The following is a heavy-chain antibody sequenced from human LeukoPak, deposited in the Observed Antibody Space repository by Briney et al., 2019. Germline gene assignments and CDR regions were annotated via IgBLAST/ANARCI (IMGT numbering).Heavy chain of an antibody. CDR2: IIPIFGTA. CDR3: GRRGYSSSWYTYYFDY. Sequence: SVKVSCKASGGTFSSYAISWVRQVPGQGLEWMGGIIPIFGTANYAQKFQGRVTITADKSTSTAYMELSSLRSEDTAVYYCGRRGYSSSWYTYYFDYWGQGTLVTVSS. CDR1: GGTFSSYA. V-gene: IGHV1-69*06. D-gene: IGHD6-13*01. J-gene: IGHJ4*02.